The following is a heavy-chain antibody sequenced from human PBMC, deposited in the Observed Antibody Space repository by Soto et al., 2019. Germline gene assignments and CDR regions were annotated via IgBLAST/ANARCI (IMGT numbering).Heavy chain of an antibody. CDR1: GFSVSNNY. Sequence: DVQLVESGGGLVQPGGSLRLSCAASGFSVSNNYMSWVRQAPGKGLEWVSLIYSGGVTRYADSVKGRFTIYRHNSKNTVYLQMDSLRLDDTAVYYCARRTLNYGDQLDYWGQGTLVTASS. CDR2: IYSGGVT. CDR3: ARRTLNYGDQLDY. D-gene: IGHD4-17*01. J-gene: IGHJ4*02. V-gene: IGHV3-53*04.